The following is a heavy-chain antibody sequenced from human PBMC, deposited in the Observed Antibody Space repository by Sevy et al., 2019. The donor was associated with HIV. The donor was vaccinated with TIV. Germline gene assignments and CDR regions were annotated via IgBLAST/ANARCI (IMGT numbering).Heavy chain of an antibody. CDR1: GFTFSGSA. Sequence: GGSLRLSCAASGFTFSGSAMHWVRQASGKGLEWVGRIRSKANSYAIAYAASVKGRFTISRDDSKNTAYLQMNSLKTEDTAVYYCTRLRDNWFDPWGQGTLVTVSS. J-gene: IGHJ5*02. CDR2: IRSKANSYAI. V-gene: IGHV3-73*01. CDR3: TRLRDNWFDP.